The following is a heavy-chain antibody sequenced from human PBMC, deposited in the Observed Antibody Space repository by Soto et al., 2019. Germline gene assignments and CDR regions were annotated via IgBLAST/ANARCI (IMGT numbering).Heavy chain of an antibody. CDR1: GFTVSSNY. Sequence: GGSLRLSCVASGFTVSSNYMNWVRQAPGKGLEWVSTIYRGGSTYYADSVKGRFTISRHNSKNTLYLQMNNLRPEDTAVYYCAAATAPGFGELLPDYWGQGTLVTVSS. J-gene: IGHJ4*02. CDR2: IYRGGST. CDR3: AAATAPGFGELLPDY. V-gene: IGHV3-53*04. D-gene: IGHD3-10*01.